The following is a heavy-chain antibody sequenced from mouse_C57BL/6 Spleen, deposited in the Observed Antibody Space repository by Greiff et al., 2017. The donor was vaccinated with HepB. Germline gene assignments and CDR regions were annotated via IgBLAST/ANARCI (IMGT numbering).Heavy chain of an antibody. D-gene: IGHD1-1*01. CDR3: ARRDLHYYGSSDYFDY. CDR1: GYSFTGYY. Sequence: VQLKESGPELVKPGASVKISCKASGYSFTGYYMNWVKQSPEKSLEWIGEINPSTGGTTYNQKFKAKATLTVDKSSSTAYMQLKSLTSEDSAVYYCARRDLHYYGSSDYFDYWGQGTTLTVSS. V-gene: IGHV1-42*01. J-gene: IGHJ2*01. CDR2: INPSTGGT.